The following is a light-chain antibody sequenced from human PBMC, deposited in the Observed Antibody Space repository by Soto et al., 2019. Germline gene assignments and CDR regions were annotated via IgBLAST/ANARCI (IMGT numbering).Light chain of an antibody. V-gene: IGKV1-39*01. CDR1: QSISSY. Sequence: HMTNTPTSLSASVGDRVTITCRASQSISSYLNWYQQKPGKAPKLLIYAASSLQSGVPSRFSGSGSGTDFTLTISSLQPEDFATYYCQQSYSTPQTFGQGTKVDIK. CDR3: QQSYSTPQT. CDR2: AAS. J-gene: IGKJ1*01.